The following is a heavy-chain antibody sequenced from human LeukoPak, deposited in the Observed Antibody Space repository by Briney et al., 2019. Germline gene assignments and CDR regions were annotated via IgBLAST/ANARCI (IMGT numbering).Heavy chain of an antibody. D-gene: IGHD5-12*01. CDR2: ISWNSGSI. J-gene: IGHJ3*02. CDR3: ARYSGYDAFDI. Sequence: PGGSLRLSCAASGFTFDDYAMHWVRQAPGKGLEWVSGISWNSGSIGYADSVKGRFTISRDSAKNSLYLQMNSLRAEDMALYYCARYSGYDAFDIWGQGTMVTVSS. CDR1: GFTFDDYA. V-gene: IGHV3-9*03.